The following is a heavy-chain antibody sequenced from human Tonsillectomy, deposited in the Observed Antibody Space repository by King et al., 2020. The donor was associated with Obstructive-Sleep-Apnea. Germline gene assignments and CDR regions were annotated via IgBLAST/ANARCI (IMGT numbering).Heavy chain of an antibody. CDR3: TSTDFWSGYYPSLYYYYGMDV. D-gene: IGHD3-3*01. V-gene: IGHV3-73*02. J-gene: IGHJ6*02. Sequence: VQLVESGGGLVQPGGSLKLSCAASGFTFSGSAMHWVRQASGKGLEWVGRIRSKANSYATAYAASVKGRFTISRDDSKNTAYLRMNSLKTEDTAVYYCTSTDFWSGYYPSLYYYYGMDVWGQGTTVTVSS. CDR1: GFTFSGSA. CDR2: IRSKANSYAT.